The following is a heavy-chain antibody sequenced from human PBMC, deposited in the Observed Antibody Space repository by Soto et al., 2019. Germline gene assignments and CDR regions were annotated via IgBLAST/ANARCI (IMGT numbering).Heavy chain of an antibody. J-gene: IGHJ4*02. CDR2: IYYSGST. D-gene: IGHD6-13*01. CDR1: GGSISSYY. V-gene: IGHV4-59*01. CDR3: AREELAAGIDY. Sequence: SETLSLTCTVSGGSISSYYWSWIRQPPGKGLEWIGYIYYSGSTNYNPSLKSRVTISVDTSKNQFSLKLSSVTAADTAVYYCAREELAAGIDYWGQGTLVTVSS.